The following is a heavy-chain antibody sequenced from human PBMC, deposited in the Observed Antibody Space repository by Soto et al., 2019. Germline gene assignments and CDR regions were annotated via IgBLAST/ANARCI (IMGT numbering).Heavy chain of an antibody. CDR2: IYWDDGK. Sequence: QITLKESGPTLVKPTQTLTLTCTFSGFSLSTSGVGVGWIRQPPGKALEWLALIYWDDGKRYRPSLKSRLTITKDTSKNQVVLTMTNMDPVDTATYFCAPLVVGNAFDICGQGRMVTVSS. J-gene: IGHJ3*02. CDR3: APLVVGNAFDI. D-gene: IGHD2-15*01. V-gene: IGHV2-5*02. CDR1: GFSLSTSGVG.